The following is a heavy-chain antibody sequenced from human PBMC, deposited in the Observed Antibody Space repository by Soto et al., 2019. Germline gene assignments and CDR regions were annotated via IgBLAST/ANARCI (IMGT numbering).Heavy chain of an antibody. V-gene: IGHV3-23*01. CDR3: AKVIFGFTYGKFDY. Sequence: GGSLRLSCAASGFTFYNFSMSWVRQAPWKGLEWVSGISDSGHSTYYADSARGRFTISRDNSKNTLYLQMNSLRAEDTAVYYCAKVIFGFTYGKFDYWGQRTLVAVCS. CDR1: GFTFYNFS. J-gene: IGHJ4*02. D-gene: IGHD3-3*02. CDR2: ISDSGHST.